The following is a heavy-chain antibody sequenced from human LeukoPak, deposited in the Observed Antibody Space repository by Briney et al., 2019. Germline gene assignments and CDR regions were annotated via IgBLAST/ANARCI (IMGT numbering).Heavy chain of an antibody. Sequence: ASVKVSCKASGYTFTSYDINWVRQATGQGLEWMGWMNPNSGNTGYAQKFQGRVTMTRNTSISTAYMELSSLRSEDTAVYYCARTYLEWLFQYYYYYMDAWGKGTTVTVSS. V-gene: IGHV1-8*01. D-gene: IGHD3-3*01. CDR1: GYTFTSYD. CDR3: ARTYLEWLFQYYYYYMDA. CDR2: MNPNSGNT. J-gene: IGHJ6*03.